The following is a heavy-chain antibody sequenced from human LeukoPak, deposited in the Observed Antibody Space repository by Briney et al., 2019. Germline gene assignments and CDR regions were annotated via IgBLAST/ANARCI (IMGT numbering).Heavy chain of an antibody. J-gene: IGHJ4*02. Sequence: PGGSLRLSCAASGFTFSHYALNWVRQAPGKGLEWVASISYDGSDIYYGDSVKGRFTISRDKSKNTLYLQMKSLTIEDTAVYFCARDWRHCTSSSCHGAFDYWGQGTLVTVSS. D-gene: IGHD2-21*02. CDR3: ARDWRHCTSSSCHGAFDY. V-gene: IGHV3-30*04. CDR1: GFTFSHYA. CDR2: ISYDGSDI.